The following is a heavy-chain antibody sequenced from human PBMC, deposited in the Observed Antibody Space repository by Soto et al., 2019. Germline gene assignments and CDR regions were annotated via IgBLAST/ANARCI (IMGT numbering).Heavy chain of an antibody. D-gene: IGHD6-19*01. CDR1: GGTFSSYT. V-gene: IGHV1-69*02. CDR2: IIPILGIA. Sequence: SVKVSCKASGGTFSSYTISWVRQAPGQGLEWMGRIIPILGIANYAQKFQGRVTITADKSTSTAYMELSSLRSEDTAVYYCARAVGSLAVADAFDIWGQGTMVTVSS. J-gene: IGHJ3*02. CDR3: ARAVGSLAVADAFDI.